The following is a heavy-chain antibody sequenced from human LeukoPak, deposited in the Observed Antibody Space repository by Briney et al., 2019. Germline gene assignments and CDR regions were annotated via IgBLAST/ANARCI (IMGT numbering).Heavy chain of an antibody. Sequence: GGSLRLSCAASGFTFSSYAMSWVRQAPGKGLEWVAFIRYDGSNKYYADSVKGRFTISRDNSKNTLYLQMNSLRAEDTAVYYCARGSGAAAGYWGQGTLVTVSS. CDR2: IRYDGSNK. CDR3: ARGSGAAAGY. CDR1: GFTFSSYA. J-gene: IGHJ4*02. D-gene: IGHD6-13*01. V-gene: IGHV3-30*02.